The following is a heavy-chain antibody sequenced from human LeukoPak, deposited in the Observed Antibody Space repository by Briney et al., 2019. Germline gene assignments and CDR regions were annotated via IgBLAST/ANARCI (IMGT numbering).Heavy chain of an antibody. J-gene: IGHJ4*02. CDR2: IYFGGPT. Sequence: SETLSLTCAVSGGSMSSSGYYWGWIRQPPGKGLEWIGNIYFGGPTHSNPSLASRVTMSVATSKSQFSLMLTSVTAADTAVYYCASQQSSGWPPRGDDYWGQGILVTVSS. CDR1: GGSMSSSGYY. CDR3: ASQQSSGWPPRGDDY. D-gene: IGHD6-19*01. V-gene: IGHV4-39*01.